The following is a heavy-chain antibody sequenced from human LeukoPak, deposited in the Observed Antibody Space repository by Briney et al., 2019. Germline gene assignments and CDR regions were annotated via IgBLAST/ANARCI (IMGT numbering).Heavy chain of an antibody. V-gene: IGHV3-23*01. CDR1: GFTFSSYD. CDR3: ANGHCSGGSCYPQYDS. J-gene: IGHJ4*02. CDR2: ISGSGDNT. D-gene: IGHD2-15*01. Sequence: PGGSLRLSCAASGFTFSSYDMTWVRQAPGKGLEWVSGISGSGDNTYDADSVKGRFTISRDNSKNTLYLQMSSLRAEDTAVYYCANGHCSGGSCYPQYDSWGQGTLVTVSS.